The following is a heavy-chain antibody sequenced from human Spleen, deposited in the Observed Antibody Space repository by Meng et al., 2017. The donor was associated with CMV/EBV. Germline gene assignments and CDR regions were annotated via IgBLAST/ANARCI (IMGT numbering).Heavy chain of an antibody. J-gene: IGHJ4*02. CDR2: ISGSGGDT. D-gene: IGHD6-6*01. CDR3: AKDHYGTSSLYYFDY. Sequence: GESLKISCAVSGFTVRSNFMTWVRQAPGKGLEWVSAISGSGGDTYYADSVKGRVTISRDNSRNTLFLQMNSLRAEDTAVYYCAKDHYGTSSLYYFDYWGQGTLVTVSS. CDR1: GFTVRSNF. V-gene: IGHV3-23*01.